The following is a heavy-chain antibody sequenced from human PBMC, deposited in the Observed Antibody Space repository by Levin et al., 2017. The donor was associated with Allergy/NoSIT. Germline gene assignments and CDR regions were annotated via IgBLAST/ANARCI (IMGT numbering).Heavy chain of an antibody. CDR3: ARLTAESSSWYGDAFDI. V-gene: IGHV4-39*01. Sequence: SQTLSLTCTVSGGSISSSSYYWGWIRQPPGKGLEWIGSIYYSGSTYYNPSLKSRVTISVDTSKNQFSLKLSSVTAADTAVYYCARLTAESSSWYGDAFDIWGQGTMVTVSS. CDR1: GGSISSSSYY. D-gene: IGHD6-13*01. CDR2: IYYSGST. J-gene: IGHJ3*02.